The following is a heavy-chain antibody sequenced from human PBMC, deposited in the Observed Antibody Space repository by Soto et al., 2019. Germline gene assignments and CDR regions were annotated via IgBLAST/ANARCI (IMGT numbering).Heavy chain of an antibody. D-gene: IGHD3-16*01. Sequence: QVQLVESGGGVVQPGRSLRLSCAASGFTFSSYGMHWVRQAPGKGLEWVAVIWYDGSNKYYADSVKGRFTISRDNSKNTLYLQMNSLRAEDTAVYYCAREGDYYYCGMDVWGQGTTVTVSS. V-gene: IGHV3-33*01. J-gene: IGHJ6*02. CDR3: AREGDYYYCGMDV. CDR2: IWYDGSNK. CDR1: GFTFSSYG.